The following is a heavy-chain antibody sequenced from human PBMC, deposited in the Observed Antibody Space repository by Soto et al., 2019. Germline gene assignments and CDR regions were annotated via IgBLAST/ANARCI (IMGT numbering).Heavy chain of an antibody. D-gene: IGHD3-3*01. Sequence: PSETLSLTCTVSGGSISSYYWSWIRQPAGKGLEWIGRIYTSGSTNYNPSLKSRVTMSVDTSKNQFSLKLSSVTAADTAVYYCARDLAGFWSGYYNYYGMDVWGQGTTVTVSS. CDR3: ARDLAGFWSGYYNYYGMDV. CDR1: GGSISSYY. J-gene: IGHJ6*02. CDR2: IYTSGST. V-gene: IGHV4-4*07.